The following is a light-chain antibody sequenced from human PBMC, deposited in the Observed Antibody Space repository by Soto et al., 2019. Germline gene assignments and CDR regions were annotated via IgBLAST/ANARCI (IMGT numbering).Light chain of an antibody. CDR1: HSVSTS. J-gene: IGKJ2*01. CDR3: QQSYSTPPT. CDR2: LTS. Sequence: DINMTQSPASLSASVGDRVTITGRASHSVSTSLNWFQQKPGKAPKLLIYLTSTLQSGVHSRFSGSGCRTDFTLTIASPQPEDVANYYCQQSYSTPPTFGQGTTLQIQ. V-gene: IGKV1-39*01.